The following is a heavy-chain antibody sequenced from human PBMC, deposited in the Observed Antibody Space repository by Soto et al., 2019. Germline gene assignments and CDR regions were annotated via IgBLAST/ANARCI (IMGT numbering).Heavy chain of an antibody. CDR2: ITSSSTYT. V-gene: IGHV3-21*02. J-gene: IGHJ4*02. CDR1: GFTLSSYN. CDR3: TRRASVDQ. Sequence: EVQLVESGGGLVKPGGSLRLSCAASGFTLSSYNMNWVRQAPGKGLEWVSSITSSSTYTYYADLVMGRFTISRDNANNSLHLQMKSLRVEDTAVYYCTRRASVDQWGQGTLVNISS.